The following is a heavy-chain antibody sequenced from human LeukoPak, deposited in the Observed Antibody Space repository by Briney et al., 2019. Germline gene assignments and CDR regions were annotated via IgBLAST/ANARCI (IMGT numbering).Heavy chain of an antibody. Sequence: SETLSLTCAVSGGSISSSNWWSWVRQPPGKGLEWIGEIYHSGSTNYNPSLKSRVTISVDKSKNQFSLKLSSVTAADTAVYYCARVAHLRFLEWSQYYFDYWGQGTLVTVSS. J-gene: IGHJ4*02. CDR3: ARVAHLRFLEWSQYYFDY. V-gene: IGHV4-4*02. D-gene: IGHD3-3*01. CDR1: GGSISSSNW. CDR2: IYHSGST.